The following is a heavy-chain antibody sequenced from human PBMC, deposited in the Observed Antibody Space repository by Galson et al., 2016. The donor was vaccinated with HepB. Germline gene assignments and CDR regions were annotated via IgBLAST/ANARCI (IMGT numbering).Heavy chain of an antibody. Sequence: SVKVSCKASGYTFTTSGISWVRQAPGQGLEWMGWISTYSGNTKYAQKFQGGLTLTTDSSMTTAYMELRSLRFDDTALYYCARDVQYRFDSWGQGTLVTVSS. D-gene: IGHD2/OR15-2a*01. J-gene: IGHJ4*02. CDR3: ARDVQYRFDS. CDR1: GYTFTTSG. V-gene: IGHV1-18*01. CDR2: ISTYSGNT.